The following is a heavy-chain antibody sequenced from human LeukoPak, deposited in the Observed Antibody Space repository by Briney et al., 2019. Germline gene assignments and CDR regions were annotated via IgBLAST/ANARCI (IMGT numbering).Heavy chain of an antibody. CDR3: ARGASVGDYYYYYGMDV. Sequence: ASVKVSCKASGYTFTSYAMHWVRQAPGQRLEWMGWINAGNGNTKYSQKFQGRVTITRDTSASTAYMELSSLRSEDTAVYYCARGASVGDYYYYYGMDVWGQGTTVTVSS. V-gene: IGHV1-3*01. CDR1: GYTFTSYA. CDR2: INAGNGNT. D-gene: IGHD3-16*01. J-gene: IGHJ6*02.